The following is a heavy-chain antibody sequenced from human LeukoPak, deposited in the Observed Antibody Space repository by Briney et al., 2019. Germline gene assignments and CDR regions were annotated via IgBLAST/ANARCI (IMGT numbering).Heavy chain of an antibody. D-gene: IGHD3-10*01. V-gene: IGHV1-24*01. J-gene: IGHJ4*02. CDR3: ATGYYYGSGSYYNPPLGY. Sequence: GVSVKVSCKVSGYTLTELSMHWVRQAPGKGLEWMGGFDPEDGETIYAQKFQGRVTMTEDTSTDTAYMELSSLRSEDTAVYYCATGYYYGSGSYYNPPLGYWGQGTLVTVSS. CDR1: GYTLTELS. CDR2: FDPEDGET.